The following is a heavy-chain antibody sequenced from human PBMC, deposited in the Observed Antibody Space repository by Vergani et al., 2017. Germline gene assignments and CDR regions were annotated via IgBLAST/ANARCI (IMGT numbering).Heavy chain of an antibody. CDR3: ATXYGGCSGDSCYSY. D-gene: IGHD2-15*01. CDR2: IIPIFGTP. V-gene: IGHV1-69*13. CDR1: GVTFSSYG. Sequence: QVQLVQSGAEVKKPGSSVKVSCKASGVTFSSYGISWVRQAPGQGLEWMGRIIPIFGTPNYAQKFQGRVTITADESTSTAYMELSSLRFEDTAVYYCATXYGGCSGDSCYSYWGQGTLVTVSS. J-gene: IGHJ4*02.